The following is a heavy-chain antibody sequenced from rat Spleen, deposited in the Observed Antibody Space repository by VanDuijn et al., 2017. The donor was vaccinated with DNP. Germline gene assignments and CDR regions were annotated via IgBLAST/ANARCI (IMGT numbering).Heavy chain of an antibody. D-gene: IGHD1-11*01. J-gene: IGHJ2*01. Sequence: EVQLVESGGGLVQPGRSLKLSCAASGFTFSNYDMAWVRQTPKKGLEWVASISASGGSTSYRDSVKGRFTISRDNAKSTLYLQMDSLRSEDTATYYCVRWDYGIYGFDYWGQGVMVTVSS. V-gene: IGHV5-25*01. CDR1: GFTFSNYD. CDR2: ISASGGST. CDR3: VRWDYGIYGFDY.